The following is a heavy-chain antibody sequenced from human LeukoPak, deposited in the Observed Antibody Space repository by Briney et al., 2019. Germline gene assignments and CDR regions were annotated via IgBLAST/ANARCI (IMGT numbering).Heavy chain of an antibody. CDR1: GYTFTSYD. J-gene: IGHJ3*02. CDR3: ARGYYGHYPFAFDI. D-gene: IGHD4-17*01. CDR2: MNPNSGNT. V-gene: IGHV1-8*01. Sequence: ASVKVSCKASGYTFTSYDINWVRQATGQGLEWMGWMNPNSGNTGYAQKFQGRVTMTRNTSISTAYMELSSLRSEDTAVYYCARGYYGHYPFAFDIWGQGTMVTVSS.